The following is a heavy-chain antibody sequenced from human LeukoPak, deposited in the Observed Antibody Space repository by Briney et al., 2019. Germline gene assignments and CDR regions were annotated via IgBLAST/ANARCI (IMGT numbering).Heavy chain of an antibody. CDR1: GFSFSTYW. Sequence: PGGSLRLSCAASGFSFSTYWMTWVRQAPGKGLEWVANIKQDGSEKHYVDSVRGRFIISRDNDKNSLYLQLNGLRAEDTAVYYCARHLIEGATNRYFDYWGQGTLVTVSS. D-gene: IGHD1-26*01. V-gene: IGHV3-7*01. CDR3: ARHLIEGATNRYFDY. CDR2: IKQDGSEK. J-gene: IGHJ4*02.